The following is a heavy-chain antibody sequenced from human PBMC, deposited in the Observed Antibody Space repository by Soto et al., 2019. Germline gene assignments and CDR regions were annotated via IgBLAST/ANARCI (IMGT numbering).Heavy chain of an antibody. CDR3: ARDPTYYYDSSGYLRVLGYYGMDV. CDR1: GGTFSSYA. CDR2: IIPIFGTA. D-gene: IGHD3-22*01. Sequence: SSVKVSCKASGGTFSSYAISWVRQAPGQGLEWMGGIIPIFGTANYAQKFQGRVTITADESTSTAYMELSSLRSEDTAVYYCARDPTYYYDSSGYLRVLGYYGMDVWGQGTTVTVSS. V-gene: IGHV1-69*13. J-gene: IGHJ6*02.